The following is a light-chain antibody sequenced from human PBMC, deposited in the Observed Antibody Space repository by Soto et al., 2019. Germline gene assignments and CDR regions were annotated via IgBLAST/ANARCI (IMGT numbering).Light chain of an antibody. V-gene: IGLV1-47*01. CDR3: VAWDDSLSGGV. CDR2: RNN. CDR1: SSNIGSNY. Sequence: QSVLTQPPSASGTPGQRVTISCSGSSSNIGSNYVYWYQQLPGTAPKLLIYRNNQRPSGVPDRFSGSKSGTSASLAISGLRSEDEADYDCVAWDDSLSGGVFGTGTKLTVL. J-gene: IGLJ1*01.